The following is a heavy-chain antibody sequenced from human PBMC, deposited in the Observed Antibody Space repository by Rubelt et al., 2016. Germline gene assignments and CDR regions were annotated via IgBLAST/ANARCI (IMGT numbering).Heavy chain of an antibody. CDR2: IIPILGIA. CDR1: GGTFSSYA. D-gene: IGHD3-22*01. CDR3: ARDRLLDDSSGGDAFDI. J-gene: IGHJ3*02. V-gene: IGHV1-69*04. Sequence: QVQLVQSGAEVKKPGSSVKVSCKASGGTFSSYAISWVRQAPGQGLEWMGRIIPILGIANYAQKFQGRFTIPADKSTSTASLELSSLRSEDTAVYYCARDRLLDDSSGGDAFDIWGQGTMVTVSS.